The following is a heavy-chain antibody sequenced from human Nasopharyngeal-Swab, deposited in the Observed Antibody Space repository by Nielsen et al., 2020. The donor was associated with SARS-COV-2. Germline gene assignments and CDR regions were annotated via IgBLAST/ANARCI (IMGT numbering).Heavy chain of an antibody. V-gene: IGHV2-5*01. CDR3: AHSVGSGWAYYYYYMDV. J-gene: IGHJ6*03. Sequence: SGPTLVKPTQTLTLTCTFSGFSLSTSGVGVGWIRQPPGKALEWLALIYWNDDKRYSPSLKSRLTITKDTSKNQVVLTMTNMDPVDTATYYRAHSVGSGWAYYYYYMDVWGKGTTVTVSS. D-gene: IGHD6-19*01. CDR1: GFSLSTSGVG. CDR2: IYWNDDK.